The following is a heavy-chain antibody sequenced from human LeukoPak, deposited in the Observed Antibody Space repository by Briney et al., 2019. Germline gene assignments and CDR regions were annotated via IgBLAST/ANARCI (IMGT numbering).Heavy chain of an antibody. V-gene: IGHV5-51*01. Sequence: GESLKISCKGSGYSFTSYWIGWVRQMPGKGLEWMGIIYPGDSDTRYSPSFQGQVTISADKSISTAYLQWSSLKASDTAMHYCARRLIAAAGRNYYYYMDVWGKGTTVTVSS. D-gene: IGHD6-13*01. J-gene: IGHJ6*03. CDR1: GYSFTSYW. CDR3: ARRLIAAAGRNYYYYMDV. CDR2: IYPGDSDT.